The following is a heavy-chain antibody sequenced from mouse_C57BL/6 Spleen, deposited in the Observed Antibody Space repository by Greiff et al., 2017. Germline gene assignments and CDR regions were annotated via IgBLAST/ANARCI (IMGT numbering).Heavy chain of an antibody. CDR2: INPGSGGT. CDR1: GYAFTNYL. V-gene: IGHV1-54*01. Sequence: QVQLQQSGAELVRPGTSVKVSCKASGYAFTNYLIEWVKQRPGQGLEWIGVINPGSGGTNYNEKFKGKATLTADKSSSTAYMQLSSLTSEDSAVYCCARSGYYGSLFAYWGQGTLVTVSA. CDR3: ARSGYYGSLFAY. D-gene: IGHD1-2*01. J-gene: IGHJ3*01.